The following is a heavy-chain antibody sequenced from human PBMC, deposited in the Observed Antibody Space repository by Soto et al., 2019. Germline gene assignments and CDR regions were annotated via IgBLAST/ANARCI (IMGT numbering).Heavy chain of an antibody. V-gene: IGHV1-46*01. CDR1: GYKFTTYF. CDR2: IHPSGDT. Sequence: AAVKVSCKASGYKFTTYFIHWVRQAPGQGLEWMGMIHPSGDTGYGQKFRGRVTMTIDTSTTTAYMELRNLTSEDTAIYFSVRGYCTTTPCSGDFQHWGQGTLVTVSS. CDR3: VRGYCTTTPCSGDFQH. J-gene: IGHJ1*01. D-gene: IGHD2-8*01.